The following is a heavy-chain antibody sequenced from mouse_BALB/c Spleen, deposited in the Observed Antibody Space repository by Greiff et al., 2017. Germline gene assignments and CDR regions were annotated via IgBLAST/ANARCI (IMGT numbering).Heavy chain of an antibody. V-gene: IGHV14-1*02. D-gene: IGHD2-1*01. CDR1: GFNIKDYY. Sequence: VQLQQSGAELVRPGALVKLSCKASGFNIKDYYMHWVKQRPEQGLEWIVWIDPENGNTIYDPKFQGKASITADTSSNTAYLQLSSLTSEDTAVYYCAGGGNYEFAYWGQGTLVTVSA. J-gene: IGHJ3*01. CDR2: IDPENGNT. CDR3: AGGGNYEFAY.